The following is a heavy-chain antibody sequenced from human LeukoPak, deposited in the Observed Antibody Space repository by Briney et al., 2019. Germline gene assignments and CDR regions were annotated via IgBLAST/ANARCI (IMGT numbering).Heavy chain of an antibody. CDR3: ARWGSTSCLDY. CDR1: GYTFTSYY. Sequence: ASVKVSCKASGYTFTSYYMHWVRQAPGQGLEWMGIINPSGGSTSYAQKFQGRVTMTRDTSTRTVYMELSSLRPEDTAVYYCARWGSTSCLDYWGQGTLVTVSS. D-gene: IGHD2-2*01. V-gene: IGHV1-46*01. J-gene: IGHJ4*02. CDR2: INPSGGST.